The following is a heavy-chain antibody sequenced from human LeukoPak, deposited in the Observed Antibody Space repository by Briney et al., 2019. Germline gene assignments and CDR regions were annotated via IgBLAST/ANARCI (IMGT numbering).Heavy chain of an antibody. V-gene: IGHV3-9*01. Sequence: GRSLRLSCAASGFTFDDYAMHWVRQAPGKGLEWVSGISWNSGSIGYADSVKGRFTISRDNAKNSLYLQMNSLRAEDTALYYCAKASDYDILTGLNLDYWGQGTLVTVPS. D-gene: IGHD3-9*01. J-gene: IGHJ4*02. CDR2: ISWNSGSI. CDR1: GFTFDDYA. CDR3: AKASDYDILTGLNLDY.